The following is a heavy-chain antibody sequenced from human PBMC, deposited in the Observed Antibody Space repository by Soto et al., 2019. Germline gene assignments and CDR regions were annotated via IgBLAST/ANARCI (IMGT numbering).Heavy chain of an antibody. CDR2: ISYDGSNK. CDR3: AKDPVWHLHQLQPSGPFDP. Sequence: GGSLRLSCAASGFTFSSYAMHWVRQAPGKGLEWVAVISYDGSNKYYAESVKGRFSIPRDNSKKTLHLQINSLRAEDTAVYYCAKDPVWHLHQLQPSGPFDPWGQGTLVTVYS. V-gene: IGHV3-30*04. D-gene: IGHD2-2*01. J-gene: IGHJ5*02. CDR1: GFTFSSYA.